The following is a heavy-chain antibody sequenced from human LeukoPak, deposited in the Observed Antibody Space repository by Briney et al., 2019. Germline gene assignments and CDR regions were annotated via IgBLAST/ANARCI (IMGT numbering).Heavy chain of an antibody. D-gene: IGHD1-1*01. Sequence: GGSLRPSCAASGFTVSRNFMSWVRQAPGEGLEWVSVIYSGGTTEYADSVKGRFIISRDNSKNTLYLQMNSLRAEDTAVYYCARDGYGYNYMDVWGKGTTVTVSS. V-gene: IGHV3-53*01. CDR3: ARDGYGYNYMDV. J-gene: IGHJ6*03. CDR1: GFTVSRNF. CDR2: IYSGGTT.